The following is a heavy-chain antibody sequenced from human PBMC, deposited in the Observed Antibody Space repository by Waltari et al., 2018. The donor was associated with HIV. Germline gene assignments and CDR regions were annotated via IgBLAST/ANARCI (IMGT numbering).Heavy chain of an antibody. CDR3: VKDMFGEYDY. CDR1: GCSVSRYW. Sequence: VQLVQSGGGFVQSGVSRRLSCAASGCSVSRYWMHWVRRRPGQGLVWVSRINPDGNTINYADSVRGRFTISRDYAKNTLYLQMNSLRDEDTAMYYCVKDMFGEYDYWGQGTLVTVSS. V-gene: IGHV3-74*01. D-gene: IGHD3-10*02. J-gene: IGHJ4*02. CDR2: INPDGNTI.